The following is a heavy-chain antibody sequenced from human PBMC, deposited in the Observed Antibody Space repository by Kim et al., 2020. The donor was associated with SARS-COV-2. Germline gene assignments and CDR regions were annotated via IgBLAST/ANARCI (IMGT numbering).Heavy chain of an antibody. CDR3: GKCYESRDSNNWYYFAM. J-gene: IGHJ6*01. Sequence: GGSLRLSCAASGFTFSSNALSWVRQAPGKGLEWVSAICNSGGTTNSADSVKGLSTISRDNSNNTLYQKMSRLGVEDTADYYCGKCYESRDSNNWYYFAM. CDR2: ICNSGGTT. CDR1: GFTFSSNA. D-gene: IGHD6-13*01. V-gene: IGHV3-23*01.